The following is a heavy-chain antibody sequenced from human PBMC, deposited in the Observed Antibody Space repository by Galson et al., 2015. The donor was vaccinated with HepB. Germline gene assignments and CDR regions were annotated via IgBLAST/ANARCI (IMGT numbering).Heavy chain of an antibody. J-gene: IGHJ4*02. CDR3: ARGELYCRGGSCYTGEFDY. Sequence: SLRLSCAASGFTFSSYSMNRVRQAPGKGLEWVSSISGSSTYIYYADSVKGRFTISRDNAENSLYLQMNSLRAEDTAVYYCARGELYCRGGSCYTGEFDYWGQGTLLTVSS. D-gene: IGHD2-15*01. V-gene: IGHV3-21*01. CDR2: ISGSSTYI. CDR1: GFTFSSYS.